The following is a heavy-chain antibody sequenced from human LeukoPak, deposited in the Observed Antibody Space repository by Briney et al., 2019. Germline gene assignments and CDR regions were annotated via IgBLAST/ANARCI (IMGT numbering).Heavy chain of an antibody. CDR1: GFTFSSYA. J-gene: IGHJ4*02. D-gene: IGHD2-15*01. CDR2: ISGSGGST. V-gene: IGHV3-23*01. Sequence: GGSPRLSCAASGFTFSSYAMGWVRQAPGKGLEWVSGISGSGGSTYYADSVKGRFTISRDNSKNTLYLQMNSLRAEDTAVYYCAKDRTYCSGGSCYEGYWGQGTLVTVSS. CDR3: AKDRTYCSGGSCYEGY.